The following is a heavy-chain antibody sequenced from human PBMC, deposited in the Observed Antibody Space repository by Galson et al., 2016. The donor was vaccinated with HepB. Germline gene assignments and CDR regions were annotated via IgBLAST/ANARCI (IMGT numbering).Heavy chain of an antibody. Sequence: PALVKPTQTLTLTCTFSGFSLVTNGVGVGWIRQPPGKALEWLALIYWNDDKRYRPSLRSRLTNTKDTSKNLVVLTMTNMDPVDTATFYCARTLSDYDFWSGFYDWGQGTLVTVSS. CDR3: ARTLSDYDFWSGFYD. V-gene: IGHV2-5*01. D-gene: IGHD3-3*01. CDR1: GFSLVTNGVG. CDR2: IYWNDDK. J-gene: IGHJ4*02.